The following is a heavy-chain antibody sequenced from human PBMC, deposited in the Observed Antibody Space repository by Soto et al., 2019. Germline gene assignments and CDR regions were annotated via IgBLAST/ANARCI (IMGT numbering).Heavy chain of an antibody. CDR1: GGSMSSNY. J-gene: IGHJ4*02. CDR2: IYYTGRT. Sequence: SETLSLTCTVSGGSMSSNYWTWIRQSPEKGLEWIGYIYYTGRTKYSPSLKSRVTISLDTSKNQFSLRLTSVTPADTAVYYCARGGSYGDFFDYWGQGAQVTV. CDR3: ARGGSYGDFFDY. D-gene: IGHD4-17*01. V-gene: IGHV4-59*01.